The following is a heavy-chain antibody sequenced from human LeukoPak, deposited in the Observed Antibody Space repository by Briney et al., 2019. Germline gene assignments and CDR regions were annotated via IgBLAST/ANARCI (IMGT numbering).Heavy chain of an antibody. D-gene: IGHD6-6*01. CDR3: ARESQYSSSLPWDY. CDR1: GYTFTSYG. J-gene: IGHJ4*02. Sequence: ASVKVSCKASGYTFTSYGISWVRQAPGQGLEWMGWISAYNGNTNYAQKLQGRVTMTRDTSISTAYMELSRLRSDDTAVYYCARESQYSSSLPWDYWGQGTLVTVSS. V-gene: IGHV1-18*01. CDR2: ISAYNGNT.